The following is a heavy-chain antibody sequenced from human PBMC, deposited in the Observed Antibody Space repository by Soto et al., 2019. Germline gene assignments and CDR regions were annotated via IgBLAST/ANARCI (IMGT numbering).Heavy chain of an antibody. Sequence: EVQLLESGGGLVQPGGSLRLSCAASGFTFSSYAMSWVRQAPGKGLEWVSAISGSGGSTYYADSVKARFTISRDNSKDTLYLQMTSLGAEDTAVYYWAKECHDSSTAFDIWGQGTMVTVSA. CDR2: ISGSGGST. CDR3: AKECHDSSTAFDI. CDR1: GFTFSSYA. V-gene: IGHV3-23*01. D-gene: IGHD2-21*02. J-gene: IGHJ3*02.